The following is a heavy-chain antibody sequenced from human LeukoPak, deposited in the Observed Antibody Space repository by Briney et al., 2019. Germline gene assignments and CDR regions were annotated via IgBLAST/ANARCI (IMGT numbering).Heavy chain of an antibody. V-gene: IGHV3-66*01. CDR3: AELGITMIGGV. Sequence: GGSLRLSCAASEFSVGSNYMTWVRQAPGKGLEWVSLIYSGGSTGYADSVKGRFTISRDNAKNSLYLQMNSLRAEDTAVYYCAELGITMIGGVWGKGTTVTISS. CDR1: EFSVGSNY. CDR2: IYSGGST. D-gene: IGHD3-10*02. J-gene: IGHJ6*04.